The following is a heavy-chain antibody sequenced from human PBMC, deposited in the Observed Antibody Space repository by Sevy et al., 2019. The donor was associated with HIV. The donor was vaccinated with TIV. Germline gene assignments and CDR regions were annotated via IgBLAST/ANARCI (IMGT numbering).Heavy chain of an antibody. Sequence: GGSVRLSCAVSGHTFSNDAMSWVRQAPGKGLEWVSTISGINNGTYYADSVKGRFTISRDNSKNTLYLHMNSLRAEDTAVYYCAKRWGSGYWGQGTLVTVSS. CDR3: AKRWGSGY. D-gene: IGHD3-10*01. CDR1: GHTFSNDA. CDR2: ISGINNGT. J-gene: IGHJ4*02. V-gene: IGHV3-23*01.